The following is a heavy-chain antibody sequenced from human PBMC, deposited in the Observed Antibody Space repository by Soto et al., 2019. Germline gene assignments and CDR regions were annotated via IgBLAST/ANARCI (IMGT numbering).Heavy chain of an antibody. J-gene: IGHJ5*02. D-gene: IGHD1-26*01. Sequence: GGSLRLSCAASGFTFSDYGMSWVRQAPGKGLEWVSAISGSGSTFYADSVKGRFTISRDNSKNTLFLQMNSLRAQDTAVYYCAKDYLRWAQPWGQGTLVTVSS. CDR2: ISGSGST. CDR1: GFTFSDYG. CDR3: AKDYLRWAQP. V-gene: IGHV3-23*01.